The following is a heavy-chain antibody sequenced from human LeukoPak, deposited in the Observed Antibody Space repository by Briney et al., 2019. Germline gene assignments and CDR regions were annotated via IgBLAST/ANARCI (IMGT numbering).Heavy chain of an antibody. CDR2: ISYDGSNK. CDR1: GFTFSSYA. Sequence: GRSLRLSCAASGFTFSSYAMHWVRQAPGKGLEWVAVISYDGSNKYYADSVKGRFTISRDNSKNTLYLQMNSLRAEDTAVYYCATSNGYGYRPLDYWGQGTLVTVSS. V-gene: IGHV3-30*04. D-gene: IGHD5-18*01. J-gene: IGHJ4*02. CDR3: ATSNGYGYRPLDY.